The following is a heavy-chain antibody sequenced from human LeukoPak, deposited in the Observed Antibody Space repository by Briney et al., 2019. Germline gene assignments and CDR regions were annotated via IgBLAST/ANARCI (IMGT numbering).Heavy chain of an antibody. V-gene: IGHV3-23*01. CDR3: ARGRPPADY. CDR2: ISGSGGST. Sequence: GGSLRLSCAASGFTFSTYAMTWVRQAPGKGLEWVSGISGSGGSTYYADSVKGRFTISRDNAKNSLYLQMNTLRAEDTALYYCARGRPPADYWGQGTLVTVSS. CDR1: GFTFSTYA. J-gene: IGHJ4*02.